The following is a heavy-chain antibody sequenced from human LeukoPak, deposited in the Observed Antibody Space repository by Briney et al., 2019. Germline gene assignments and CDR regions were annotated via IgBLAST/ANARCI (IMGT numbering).Heavy chain of an antibody. CDR3: ARHEDYDDAFDI. CDR1: GYSIRSGYY. J-gene: IGHJ3*02. Sequence: SETLSLTCAVSGYSIRSGYYWGWIRQPPGKGLEWIGSIYHSGSTYYNPSLKSRVTISVDTSKNQFSLKLSSVTAADTAVYYCARHEDYDDAFDIWGQGTMVTVSS. D-gene: IGHD4-17*01. V-gene: IGHV4-38-2*01. CDR2: IYHSGST.